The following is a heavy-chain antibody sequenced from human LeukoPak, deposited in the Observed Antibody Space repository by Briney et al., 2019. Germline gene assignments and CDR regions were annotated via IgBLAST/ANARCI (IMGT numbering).Heavy chain of an antibody. Sequence: GRSLRLSCAASGFTFSTYVMHWIRQAPGKGLEWVAVISDDGSDKYYAYSVKGRFTFSRDKPNNMVFLQMNSLRAKDTAVYYCATGTGGRVGRLDYWGQGTLVTVSS. J-gene: IGHJ4*02. D-gene: IGHD6-13*01. V-gene: IGHV3-30*03. CDR2: ISDDGSDK. CDR3: ATGTGGRVGRLDY. CDR1: GFTFSTYV.